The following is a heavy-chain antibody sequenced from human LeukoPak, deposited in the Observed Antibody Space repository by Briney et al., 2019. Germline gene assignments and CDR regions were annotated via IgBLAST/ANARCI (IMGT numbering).Heavy chain of an antibody. V-gene: IGHV4-61*02. J-gene: IGHJ5*02. D-gene: IGHD3-10*01. CDR2: IYTSGST. Sequence: SETLSLTCTVSGGSISSGSYYWSWIRQPAGKGLEWIGRIYTSGSTNYNPSLKSRVTMSVDTSKNQFSLKLSSVTAADTAVYYCARDGNALLWFGELSPNWFDPWGQGTLVTVSS. CDR1: GGSISSGSYY. CDR3: ARDGNALLWFGELSPNWFDP.